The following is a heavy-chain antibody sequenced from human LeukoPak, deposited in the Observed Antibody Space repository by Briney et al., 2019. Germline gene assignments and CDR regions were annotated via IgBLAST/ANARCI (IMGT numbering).Heavy chain of an antibody. Sequence: SGPTLVNPTQTLTLTCTFSGFSLRSSGMCVSWVRQPPGKALEWLARIDWDDDKYYSTSLKTRLTISKDTSKNQEVLTMTNMDPVDTATYYCARILVDTTMTYFYYYMDVWGKGTTVTVSS. CDR1: GFSLRSSGMC. J-gene: IGHJ6*03. CDR3: ARILVDTTMTYFYYYMDV. CDR2: IDWDDDK. V-gene: IGHV2-70*11. D-gene: IGHD5-18*01.